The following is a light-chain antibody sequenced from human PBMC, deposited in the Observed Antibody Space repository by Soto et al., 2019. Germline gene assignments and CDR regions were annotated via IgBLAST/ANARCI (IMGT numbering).Light chain of an antibody. CDR2: DAS. CDR1: QSIATW. J-gene: IGKJ1*01. CDR3: QQYYLYAT. V-gene: IGKV1-5*01. Sequence: DIQMTQSPFPLSASVGDRVTITCRASQSIATWLAWFQQKPGKAPKLLMYDASNLESGVPTRFSGSGSETEFTLTISSLQPDDFATYYCQQYYLYATFGQGTRVEMK.